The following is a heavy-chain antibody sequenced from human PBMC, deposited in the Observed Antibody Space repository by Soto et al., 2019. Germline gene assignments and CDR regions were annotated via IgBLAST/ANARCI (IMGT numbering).Heavy chain of an antibody. CDR3: ARPNYYYDSSGYYGY. J-gene: IGHJ4*02. CDR1: GYTFTSYA. V-gene: IGHV1-3*01. D-gene: IGHD3-22*01. CDR2: INAGNGNT. Sequence: ASVKVSCKASGYTFTSYAMHWVRQAPGQRLEWMGWINAGNGNTKYSQKFQGRVTITRDTSASTAYMELSSLRAEDTAVYYCARPNYYYDSSGYYGYWGQGTLVTVSS.